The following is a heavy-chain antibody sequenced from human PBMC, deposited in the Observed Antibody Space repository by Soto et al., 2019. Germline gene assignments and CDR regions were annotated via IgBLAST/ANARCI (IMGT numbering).Heavy chain of an antibody. V-gene: IGHV1-18*01. D-gene: IGHD2-8*02. Sequence: QVQLVESGGGVVQPGRSLRLSCAASGFTFSSYGMHWVRQAPGKGLEWVGWISAYNGNTNYAQKLQGRVTMTTDTSTSTAYMELRSLRSDDTAVYYCARAGDSDYWGQGTLVTVSS. CDR3: ARAGDSDY. J-gene: IGHJ4*02. CDR2: ISAYNGNT. CDR1: GFTFSSYG.